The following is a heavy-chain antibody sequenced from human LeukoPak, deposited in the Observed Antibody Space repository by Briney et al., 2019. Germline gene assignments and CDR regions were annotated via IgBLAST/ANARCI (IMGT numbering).Heavy chain of an antibody. CDR3: ARVVAAAGNNWFDP. V-gene: IGHV4-38-2*02. Sequence: SETLSLTCTVSGYSISSGYYWGWIRQPPGKGLEWIGNIYPTGSTYYNPSLKSRVTISIDTSKNQFSLKLNSVTAADTAVYYCARVVAAAGNNWFDPWGQGTLVTVSS. J-gene: IGHJ5*02. CDR2: IYPTGST. D-gene: IGHD6-13*01. CDR1: GYSISSGYY.